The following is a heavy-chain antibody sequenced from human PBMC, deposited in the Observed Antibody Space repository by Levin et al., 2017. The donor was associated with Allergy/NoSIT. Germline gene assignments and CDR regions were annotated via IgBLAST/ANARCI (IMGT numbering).Heavy chain of an antibody. CDR2: ISSSSSTI. D-gene: IGHD3-16*02. CDR1: GFTFSSYS. Sequence: QSSETLSLTCAASGFTFSSYSMNWVRQAPGKGLEWVSYISSSSSTIYYADSVKGRFTISRDNAKNSLYLQMTSLRPEDTAVYYCARDMGGLRLGELSTDYFDYWGQGTLVTVSS. V-gene: IGHV3-48*01. CDR3: ARDMGGLRLGELSTDYFDY. J-gene: IGHJ4*02.